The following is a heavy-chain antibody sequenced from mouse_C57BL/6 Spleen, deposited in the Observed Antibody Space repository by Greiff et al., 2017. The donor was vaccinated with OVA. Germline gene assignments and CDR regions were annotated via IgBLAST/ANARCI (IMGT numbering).Heavy chain of an antibody. D-gene: IGHD4-1*01. CDR3: ARVPGTIYFDY. CDR2: INYDGSST. Sequence: EVQLVESEGGLVQPGSSMKLSCTASGFTFSDYYMAWVRQVPEKGLEWVANINYDGSSTYYLDSLKSRFIISRDNAKNILYLQMSSLKSEDTATYYCARVPGTIYFDYWGQGTTLTVSS. J-gene: IGHJ2*01. CDR1: GFTFSDYY. V-gene: IGHV5-16*01.